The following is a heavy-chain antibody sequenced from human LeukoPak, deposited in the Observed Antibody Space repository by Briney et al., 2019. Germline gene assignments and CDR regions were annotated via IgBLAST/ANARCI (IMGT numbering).Heavy chain of an antibody. Sequence: GASVKVSCKASGYTFTGYYMHWVRQAPGQGLEWMGWINPNSGGTNYAQKFQGRVTMTRDTSISTAYMELSRLRSDDTAAYYCARAYDFWSGYWNYFDYWGQGTLVTVSS. J-gene: IGHJ4*02. CDR1: GYTFTGYY. CDR2: INPNSGGT. CDR3: ARAYDFWSGYWNYFDY. D-gene: IGHD3-3*01. V-gene: IGHV1-2*02.